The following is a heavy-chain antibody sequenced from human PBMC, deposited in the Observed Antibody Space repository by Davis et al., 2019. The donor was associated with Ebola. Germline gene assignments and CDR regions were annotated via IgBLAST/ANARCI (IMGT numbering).Heavy chain of an antibody. V-gene: IGHV4-34*01. Sequence: SETLSLTCTVSGGSISSYYWSWIRQPPGKGLEWIGEINHSGSTNYNPSLKSRVTISVDTSKNQFSLKLSSVTAADTAVYYCARGRAYVWFDPWGQGTLVTVSS. CDR1: GGSISSYY. D-gene: IGHD3-16*01. J-gene: IGHJ5*02. CDR2: INHSGST. CDR3: ARGRAYVWFDP.